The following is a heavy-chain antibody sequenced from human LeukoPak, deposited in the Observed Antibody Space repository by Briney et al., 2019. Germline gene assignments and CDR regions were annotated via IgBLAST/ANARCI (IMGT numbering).Heavy chain of an antibody. V-gene: IGHV3-23*01. J-gene: IGHJ4*02. Sequence: QPGGSLRLSCAASGFTFSSYAMSWVRQAPGKGLEWISSISGGASNTYYVDSVKGRFTISRDSSNNTLLLQMTSLRVEDTAIYFCARASSMLRLRSSFDFWGQGALVTVSS. D-gene: IGHD2-21*02. CDR1: GFTFSSYA. CDR2: ISGGASNT. CDR3: ARASSMLRLRSSFDF.